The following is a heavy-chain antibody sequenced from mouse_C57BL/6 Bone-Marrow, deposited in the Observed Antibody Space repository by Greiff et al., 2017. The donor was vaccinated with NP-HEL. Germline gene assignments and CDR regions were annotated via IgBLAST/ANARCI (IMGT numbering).Heavy chain of an antibody. V-gene: IGHV1-75*01. D-gene: IGHD1-1*01. J-gene: IGHJ1*03. Sequence: VKLQESGPELVKPGASVKISCKASGYTFTDYYINWVKQRPGQGLEWIGWIFPGSGSTYYNEKFKGTATLPVDKSSSTAYMLLSSLTSEDSAVYCCARLPFRYEWYFDVWGTGTTVTVSS. CDR3: ARLPFRYEWYFDV. CDR2: IFPGSGST. CDR1: GYTFTDYY.